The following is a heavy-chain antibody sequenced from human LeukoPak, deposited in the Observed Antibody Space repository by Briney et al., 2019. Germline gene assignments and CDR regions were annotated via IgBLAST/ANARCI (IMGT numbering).Heavy chain of an antibody. Sequence: ASVKVSCKASGYTFTGYYMHWVRQAPGQGLEWMGIINPSGGSTNYAQKFQGRVTMTRDMSTNTVYMELSSLRSEDTAVYYCAGGGYYYYMDVWGKGTTVTVSS. D-gene: IGHD4-23*01. CDR1: GYTFTGYY. V-gene: IGHV1-46*01. CDR2: INPSGGST. CDR3: AGGGYYYYMDV. J-gene: IGHJ6*03.